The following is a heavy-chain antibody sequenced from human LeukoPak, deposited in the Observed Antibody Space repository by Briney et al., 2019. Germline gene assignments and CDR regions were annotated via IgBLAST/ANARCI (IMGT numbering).Heavy chain of an antibody. V-gene: IGHV3-11*04. J-gene: IGHJ6*03. CDR3: ARDYDGGYMDV. CDR1: GFSFSDYY. Sequence: GGSLRLSCTASGFSFSDYYMSWIRQAPGKGLEWISYISSSGSNIYADSVKGRFTIARDNAKNSLYLQMNSLRAEDTAVYYCARDYDGGYMDVWGKGATVTVSS. D-gene: IGHD3-3*01. CDR2: ISSSGSNI.